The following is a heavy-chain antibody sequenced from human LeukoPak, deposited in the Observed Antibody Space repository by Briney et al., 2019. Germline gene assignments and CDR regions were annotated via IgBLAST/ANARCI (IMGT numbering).Heavy chain of an antibody. Sequence: GGSLRLSCAASGFTFSTSAMNWVRQAPGKGLEWVSAFRGSGSATYYADSVKGRFTISRDTSKNTLYLHMNSVRAEDTAVYYCAKGYYYDSGSQDDFDMWGQGTMVTVSS. J-gene: IGHJ3*02. CDR2: FRGSGSAT. V-gene: IGHV3-23*01. CDR1: GFTFSTSA. D-gene: IGHD3-10*01. CDR3: AKGYYYDSGSQDDFDM.